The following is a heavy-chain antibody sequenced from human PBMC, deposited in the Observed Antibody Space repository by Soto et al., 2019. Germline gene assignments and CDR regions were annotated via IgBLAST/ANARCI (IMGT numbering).Heavy chain of an antibody. CDR1: GGSFSGYY. Sequence: QVQLQQWGAGLLKASETLSLTCAVYGGSFSGYYWSWFRQPPVKGLEWIGEVNHSGSTNYNPSSKSLVTISVDTSKNHFPLKLSSVTDAETAVYYCARVKIAVAGTTYFDYWGQGTLVTGSS. CDR2: VNHSGST. V-gene: IGHV4-34*01. CDR3: ARVKIAVAGTTYFDY. D-gene: IGHD6-19*01. J-gene: IGHJ4*02.